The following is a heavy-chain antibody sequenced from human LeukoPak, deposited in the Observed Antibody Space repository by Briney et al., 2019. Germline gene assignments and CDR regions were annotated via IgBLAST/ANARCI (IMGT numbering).Heavy chain of an antibody. CDR3: AKDETRDGYNLGATDY. CDR2: ISSNGGGT. Sequence: GGSLRLSCAASGFTFSSYAMHWVRQAPGKGLEYVSAISSNGGGTYYADSVKGRFTISRDNSKNTLYLQMGSLRAEDMAVYYCAKDETRDGYNLGATDYWGQGTLVTVSS. CDR1: GFTFSSYA. V-gene: IGHV3-64*02. D-gene: IGHD5-24*01. J-gene: IGHJ4*02.